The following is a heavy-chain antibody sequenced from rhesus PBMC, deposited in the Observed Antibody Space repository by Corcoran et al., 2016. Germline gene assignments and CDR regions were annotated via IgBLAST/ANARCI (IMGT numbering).Heavy chain of an antibody. V-gene: IGHV4S12*01. J-gene: IGHJ4*01. Sequence: QVKLQESGPGLVKPLETLSLTCAVSGVSIRGGYYSCGWIRPPPGKGLEWIGGIYSSRGNTYYNPSLKSRVTISKDTSKNQFSLKLSSVTAADTAVYYCARGVVVITRFDYWGQGVLVTVSS. CDR2: IYSSRGNT. CDR3: ARGVVVITRFDY. D-gene: IGHD3-16*01. CDR1: GVSIRGGYYS.